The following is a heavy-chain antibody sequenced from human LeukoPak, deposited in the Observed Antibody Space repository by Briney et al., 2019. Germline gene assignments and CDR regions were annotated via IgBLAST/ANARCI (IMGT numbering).Heavy chain of an antibody. D-gene: IGHD2-21*02. J-gene: IGHJ4*02. V-gene: IGHV3-66*01. Sequence: GGSLRLSCAASGFSVGSTYMSWVRQAPGKGLEWVSTFYSDCSTYHPDSVRGRFTISRDSSNNTVSLQMNSLRAEDTAIYYCAGNPILYCGGDCYSDWGQGTLVTVSS. CDR2: FYSDCST. CDR1: GFSVGSTY. CDR3: AGNPILYCGGDCYSD.